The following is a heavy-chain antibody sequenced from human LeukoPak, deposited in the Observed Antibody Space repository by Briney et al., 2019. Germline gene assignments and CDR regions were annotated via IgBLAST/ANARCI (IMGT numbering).Heavy chain of an antibody. V-gene: IGHV4-4*02. D-gene: IGHD3-22*01. J-gene: IGHJ5*02. Sequence: SETLSLTCAVSGGPISSSNWWSWVRQPPGKGLEWIGEIYHSGSTNYNPSLKSRVTISVDKSKNQFSLKLSSVTAADTAVYYCARGSYDSSGYKFDPWGQGTLVTVSS. CDR3: ARGSYDSSGYKFDP. CDR1: GGPISSSNW. CDR2: IYHSGST.